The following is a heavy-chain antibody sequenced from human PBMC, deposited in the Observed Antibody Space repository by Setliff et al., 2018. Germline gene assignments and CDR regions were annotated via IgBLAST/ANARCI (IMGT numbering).Heavy chain of an antibody. Sequence: TLSLTCAVSGYSISSGYYWGWIRQPPGKGLEWIGSIYHSGSTNYNPSLKSRVTISVDTSKNQFSLKLSSVTAADTALYYCTVYNTGSSKDHYWGQGTPVTVSS. CDR2: IYHSGST. CDR1: GYSISSGYY. V-gene: IGHV4-38-2*01. J-gene: IGHJ4*02. CDR3: TVYNTGSSKDHY. D-gene: IGHD2-8*02.